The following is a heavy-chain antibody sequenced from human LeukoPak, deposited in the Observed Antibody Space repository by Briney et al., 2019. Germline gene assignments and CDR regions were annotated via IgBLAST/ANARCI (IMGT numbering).Heavy chain of an antibody. J-gene: IGHJ4*02. Sequence: TGGSLRLSCAASGFPFRSYWMSWVRQAPGKGLEWVANINQGGTVTYYADSVKGRFTISRDNSKDTLYLQMNSLRVEDAAVYHCAKGRGDPYFFDSWGQGTLVAVSS. V-gene: IGHV3-7*05. D-gene: IGHD3-10*01. CDR1: GFPFRSYW. CDR2: INQGGTVT. CDR3: AKGRGDPYFFDS.